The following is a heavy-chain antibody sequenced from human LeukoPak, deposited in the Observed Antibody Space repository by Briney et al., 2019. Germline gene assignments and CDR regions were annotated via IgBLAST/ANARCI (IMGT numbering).Heavy chain of an antibody. V-gene: IGHV3-11*04. CDR2: IRSSGNTI. CDR3: ARDRVVVPAAIVFCSGGSCYGGAFDI. CDR1: GFTFSDYS. Sequence: PGGSLRLSCAASGFTFSDYSMSWIRQAPGKGLEWVSYIRSSGNTIYYADSVKGRFTISRDNAKNSLYLQMNSLRAEDTAVYYCARDRVVVPAAIVFCSGGSCYGGAFDIWGQGTMVTVSS. D-gene: IGHD2-15*01. J-gene: IGHJ3*02.